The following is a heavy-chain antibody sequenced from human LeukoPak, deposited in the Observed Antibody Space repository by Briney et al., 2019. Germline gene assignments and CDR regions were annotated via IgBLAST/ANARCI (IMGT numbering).Heavy chain of an antibody. CDR1: GYSFTTYA. J-gene: IGHJ5*02. Sequence: EASVKVSCKASGYSFTTYAMNWVRQAPGQGLEWMGWINTNTGNPTYAQGFTGRIVFSLDTSVSTAYLQISSLKAEDTAVYYCARELLITRTWFDPWGQGTLVTVSS. CDR3: ARELLITRTWFDP. D-gene: IGHD3-22*01. CDR2: INTNTGNP. V-gene: IGHV7-4-1*02.